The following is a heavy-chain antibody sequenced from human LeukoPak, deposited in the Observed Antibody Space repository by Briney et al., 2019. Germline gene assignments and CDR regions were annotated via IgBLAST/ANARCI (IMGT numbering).Heavy chain of an antibody. D-gene: IGHD2-2*01. V-gene: IGHV3-23*01. Sequence: GGSLRLSCAASGFMFSSYAMGWVRQAPGKGLEWVSVIGGSSDTTYYATSVKGRFTISRDNSKNTVYLQMNSLRADDTAVYCCAKLFGGGIVPAAVHAWGQGSLVTVSS. J-gene: IGHJ5*02. CDR3: AKLFGGGIVPAAVHA. CDR2: IGGSSDTT. CDR1: GFMFSSYA.